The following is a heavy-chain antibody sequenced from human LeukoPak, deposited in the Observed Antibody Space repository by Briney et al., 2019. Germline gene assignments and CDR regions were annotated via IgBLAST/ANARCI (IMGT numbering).Heavy chain of an antibody. CDR3: ARGLTTVTTSPNWYFDL. V-gene: IGHV4-61*02. Sequence: PSETLSLTCTVSGGSISSGSYYWSWIRQPAGKGLEWIGRIYTSGSTNYNPSLKSRVTISVDTSKNQFSLKLSSVTAADTAVYYCARGLTTVTTSPNWYFDLWGRGTLVTVSS. CDR1: GGSISSGSYY. D-gene: IGHD4-17*01. CDR2: IYTSGST. J-gene: IGHJ2*01.